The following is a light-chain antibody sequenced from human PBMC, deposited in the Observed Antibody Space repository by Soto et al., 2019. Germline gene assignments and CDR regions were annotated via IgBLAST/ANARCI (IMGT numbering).Light chain of an antibody. V-gene: IGKV1-39*01. J-gene: IGKJ3*01. CDR1: QSISSY. CDR3: QQRYSPPF. Sequence: DIQMTQSPSSLSASVGDRVTITCRASQSISSYLNWYQQKPGKAPKLLIYAASSLQSGVPSRFSGSGSGTDFTLTISTLQPEDFATYSSQQRYSPPFFAPGTKVDI. CDR2: AAS.